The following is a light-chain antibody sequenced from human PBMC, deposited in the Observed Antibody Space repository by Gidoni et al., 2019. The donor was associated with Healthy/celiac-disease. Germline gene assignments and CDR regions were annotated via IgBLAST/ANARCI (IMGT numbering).Light chain of an antibody. CDR3: SSYAGSNTV. Sequence: QSALTQPPSASGSPGQSVTISRTGTSSDVGGYNYVSWYQQHPGKAPKLMIYEVSKRPSGVPDRFSGSKSVNTASLTVSGLQAEDEADYYCSSYAGSNTVFGGGTKLTVL. J-gene: IGLJ2*01. CDR1: SSDVGGYNY. V-gene: IGLV2-8*01. CDR2: EVS.